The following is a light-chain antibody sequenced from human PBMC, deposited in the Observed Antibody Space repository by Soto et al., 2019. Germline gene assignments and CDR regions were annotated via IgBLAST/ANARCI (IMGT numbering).Light chain of an antibody. CDR2: DTS. Sequence: IVLTQSPATVSFSAGESATLSFMASQSVRRSLAWYRQRPGQPPRLLIYDTSNRAAGIPARFSGSGFGTDFSLTINNLEPEDFAVYYCQQRNSWPITFGQGTRLEIK. J-gene: IGKJ5*01. CDR1: QSVRRS. CDR3: QQRNSWPIT. V-gene: IGKV3-11*01.